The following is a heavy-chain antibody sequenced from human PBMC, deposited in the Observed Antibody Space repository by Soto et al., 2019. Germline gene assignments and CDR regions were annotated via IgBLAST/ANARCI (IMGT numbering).Heavy chain of an antibody. CDR3: AGGITMGNMDV. Sequence: SETLSLTCTVSGGSISSYYWSWIRQPPGKGLEWIGYIYYSGSTNYNPSLKSRVTISVDTSKNQFSLKLSSVTAADTAVYYCAGGITMGNMDVWGQGTTVTVSS. J-gene: IGHJ6*02. V-gene: IGHV4-59*01. D-gene: IGHD3-10*01. CDR1: GGSISSYY. CDR2: IYYSGST.